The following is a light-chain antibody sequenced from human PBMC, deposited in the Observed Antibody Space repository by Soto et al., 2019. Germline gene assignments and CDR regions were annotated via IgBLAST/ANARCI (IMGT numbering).Light chain of an antibody. CDR3: QQYKSYSMYT. Sequence: DIPMTQSPSTLSASVGDRVTITCRASQSISSWLAWYQQKSGKAPKLLIYDASSLESGVPSRFSGSGSGTEFTLTISSLQSDDFATYYCQQYKSYSMYTFGQGTKLEIK. J-gene: IGKJ2*01. CDR2: DAS. CDR1: QSISSW. V-gene: IGKV1-5*01.